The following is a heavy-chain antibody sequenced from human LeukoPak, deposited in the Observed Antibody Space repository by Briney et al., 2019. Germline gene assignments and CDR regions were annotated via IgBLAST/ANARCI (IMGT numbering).Heavy chain of an antibody. D-gene: IGHD6-19*01. CDR2: IYPGDSDT. V-gene: IGHV5-51*01. J-gene: IGHJ4*02. CDR3: ARRRQWLGKIFDY. CDR1: SSSSYY. Sequence: SSSSYYWGWIRQPPGKGLEWMGIIYPGDSDTRYSPSFQGQVTISADKSISTAYLQWSSLKASDTAMYYCARRRQWLGKIFDYWGQGTLVTVSS.